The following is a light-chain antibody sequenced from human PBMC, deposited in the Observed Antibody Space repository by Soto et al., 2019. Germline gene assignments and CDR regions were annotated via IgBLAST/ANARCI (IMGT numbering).Light chain of an antibody. J-gene: IGLJ2*01. CDR2: EVS. CDR1: TSDVGSYNL. V-gene: IGLV2-23*02. CDR3: CSYAAPRQ. Sequence: QSALTQPASVSGSPGQSITISCTGITSDVGSYNLVSWYQQHPGKAPKLIIYEVSERPSGVSTRFSGSKSGNMASLTISGLQAEDEAEYYCCSYAAPRQFGGGTKVTVL.